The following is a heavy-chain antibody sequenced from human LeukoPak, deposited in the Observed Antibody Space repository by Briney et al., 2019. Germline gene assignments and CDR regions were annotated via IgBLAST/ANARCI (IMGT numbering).Heavy chain of an antibody. J-gene: IGHJ5*02. V-gene: IGHV4-59*12. D-gene: IGHD2-15*01. Sequence: SETLSLTCTVSGGSISSYYWSWIRQPPGKGLEWIGYIYYSGSTNYNPSLKSRVTISVDTSKNQFSLKLSSVTAADTAIYYCARAVIVVAAATQRNWFDPWGQGTLVTVSS. CDR3: ARAVIVVAAATQRNWFDP. CDR2: IYYSGST. CDR1: GGSISSYY.